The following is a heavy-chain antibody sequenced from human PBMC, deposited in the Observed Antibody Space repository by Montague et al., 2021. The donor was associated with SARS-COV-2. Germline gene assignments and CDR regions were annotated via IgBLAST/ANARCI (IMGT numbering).Heavy chain of an antibody. J-gene: IGHJ2*01. V-gene: IGHV4-59*01. CDR3: AGEYRIELWQTNWYFGL. CDR1: GGSISGYY. Sequence: SETLSLTCSVSGGSISGYYWSWIRQPPGKGLEWIGYIYHSGNTKYNPSLKSRVSISVDTSKNQFSLRLSSVTAADTAVYYCAGEYRIELWQTNWYFGLWGRGTLVTVSS. CDR2: IYHSGNT. D-gene: IGHD5-18*01.